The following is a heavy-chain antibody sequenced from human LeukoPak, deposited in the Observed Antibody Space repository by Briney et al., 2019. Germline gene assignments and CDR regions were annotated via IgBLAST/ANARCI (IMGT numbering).Heavy chain of an antibody. J-gene: IGHJ4*02. Sequence: GGSLRLSCAASGFTFSDYYMSWIRQAPGKGLEWVSYISNSGSTIYYTDSVKGRFTISRDNAKNSLYLQMNSLRAGDTAVYYCARVAGYVWGSYIDWGQGTLVTVSS. CDR2: ISNSGSTI. D-gene: IGHD3-16*01. V-gene: IGHV3-11*04. CDR1: GFTFSDYY. CDR3: ARVAGYVWGSYID.